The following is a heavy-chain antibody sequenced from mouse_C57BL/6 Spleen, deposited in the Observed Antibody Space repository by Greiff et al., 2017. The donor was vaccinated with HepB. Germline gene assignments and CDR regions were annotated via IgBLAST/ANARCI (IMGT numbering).Heavy chain of an antibody. D-gene: IGHD2-3*01. J-gene: IGHJ4*01. CDR1: GYTFTSYW. CDR2: IDPSDSET. Sequence: VQLQQPGAELVRPGSSVKLSCKASGYTFTSYWMHWVKQRPIQGLEWIGNIDPSDSETHYNQKFKDKATLTVDKSSSTTYMQLSSLTSEDSAVYYFARADGWYAMDYWGQGTSVTVSS. V-gene: IGHV1-52*01. CDR3: ARADGWYAMDY.